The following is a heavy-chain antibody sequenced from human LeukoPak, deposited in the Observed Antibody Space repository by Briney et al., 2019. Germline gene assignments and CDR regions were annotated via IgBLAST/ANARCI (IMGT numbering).Heavy chain of an antibody. D-gene: IGHD3-3*01. CDR3: ARDLPLRFLEWLPSTNWFDP. V-gene: IGHV3-74*01. CDR2: INSDGSWT. J-gene: IGHJ5*02. Sequence: QPGGSLRLSCAASGNYWMHWVRQAPGKGLVWVSHINSDGSWTSYADSVKGRFTISKDNAKNTVYLQMNSLRAEDTAVYYCARDLPLRFLEWLPSTNWFDPWGQGTLVTVSS. CDR1: GNYW.